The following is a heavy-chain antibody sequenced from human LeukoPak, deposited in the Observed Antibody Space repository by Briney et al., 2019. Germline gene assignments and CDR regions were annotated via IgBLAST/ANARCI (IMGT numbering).Heavy chain of an antibody. Sequence: FGPTLVNPTQTLTLTCSFSGFSLRTSGVGVSCSHQRPGKALEWLALIYWDDDKRYSPSLKSRLTINKATSKNQVVLSMTDMDPVDTATYYCAHRWVGSSLYWVYFDYWGPGTLVTVSS. CDR3: AHRWVGSSLYWVYFDY. D-gene: IGHD6-13*01. J-gene: IGHJ4*02. CDR2: IYWDDDK. CDR1: GFSLRTSGVG. V-gene: IGHV2-5*02.